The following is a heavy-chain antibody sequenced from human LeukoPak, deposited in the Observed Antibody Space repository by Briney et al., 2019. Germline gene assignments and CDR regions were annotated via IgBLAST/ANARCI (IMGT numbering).Heavy chain of an antibody. V-gene: IGHV4-38-2*01. CDR3: ARSPDIIVVPAAYFDY. CDR2: IYHSGST. Sequence: SETLSLTCAVSGYSISIGYYWGWIRQPPGKGLEWIGSIYHSGSTYYNPSLKSRVTISVDTSKNQFSLKLSSVTAADTAVYYCARSPDIIVVPAAYFDYWGQGTLVTVSS. CDR1: GYSISIGYY. D-gene: IGHD2-2*01. J-gene: IGHJ4*02.